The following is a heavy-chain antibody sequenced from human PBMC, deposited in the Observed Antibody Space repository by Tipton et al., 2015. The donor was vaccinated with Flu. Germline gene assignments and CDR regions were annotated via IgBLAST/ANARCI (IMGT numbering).Heavy chain of an antibody. Sequence: TLSLTCTVSGGSISSGSYYWSWIRQPAGKGLEWIGRIYTSGSTNYNPSLKSRVTISVDTSKNQFSLKLSSVTAADTAVYYCAGGSGSGTDVTFYFWGQGTLVTVSS. J-gene: IGHJ4*02. D-gene: IGHD3-10*01. CDR2: IYTSGST. CDR3: AGGSGSGTDVTFYF. V-gene: IGHV4-61*02. CDR1: GGSISSGSYY.